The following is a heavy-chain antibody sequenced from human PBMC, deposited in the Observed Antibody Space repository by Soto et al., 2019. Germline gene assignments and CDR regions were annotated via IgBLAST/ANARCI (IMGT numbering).Heavy chain of an antibody. CDR1: GGSFSGYY. V-gene: IGHV4-34*01. CDR3: ARVPSYGRTFGY. J-gene: IGHJ4*02. Sequence: PSETLSLISAVYGGSFSGYYLSWIRQPPGKGLEWIGEINHSGSTNYVPSLKSRVTISVDTSKNQFSLKLSSVTAADTAVYYCARVPSYGRTFGYWGQGTLVTVSS. D-gene: IGHD5-18*01. CDR2: INHSGST.